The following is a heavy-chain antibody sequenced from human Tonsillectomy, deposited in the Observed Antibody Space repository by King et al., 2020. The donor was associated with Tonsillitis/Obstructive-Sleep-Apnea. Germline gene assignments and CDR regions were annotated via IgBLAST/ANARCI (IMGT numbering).Heavy chain of an antibody. D-gene: IGHD3-3*01. Sequence: VQLVESGGVVVQPGGSLRLSCAASGFTFDDYTMHWVRQAPGKGLEWVSLISWDGGSTYYADSVKGRFTISRDNSKNSLYLQMNSLRTEDTALYYCAKDMYPQYDFWSGYINDYWGQGTLVTVSS. V-gene: IGHV3-43*01. CDR2: ISWDGGST. CDR3: AKDMYPQYDFWSGYINDY. CDR1: GFTFDDYT. J-gene: IGHJ4*02.